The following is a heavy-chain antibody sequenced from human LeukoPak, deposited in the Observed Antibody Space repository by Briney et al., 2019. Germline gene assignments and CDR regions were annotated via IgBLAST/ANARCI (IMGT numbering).Heavy chain of an antibody. CDR2: ITSSGDGP. CDR1: GFTFSIYA. CDR3: AKDRPNYYGSNGHYYRRDGDY. D-gene: IGHD3-22*01. V-gene: IGHV3-23*01. Sequence: PGGSLRLSCAASGFTFSIYAMSWVRQAPGKGLQWVSSITSSGDGPYYADSVKGRFTISRDNSENMLYLQMNSLRVEDTAVYFCAKDRPNYYGSNGHYYRRDGDYWGQGTLVTVSS. J-gene: IGHJ4*02.